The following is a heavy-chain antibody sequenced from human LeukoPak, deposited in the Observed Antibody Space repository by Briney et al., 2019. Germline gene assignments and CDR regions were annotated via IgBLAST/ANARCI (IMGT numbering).Heavy chain of an antibody. CDR1: GFTFRKYA. J-gene: IGHJ4*02. CDR2: ILGRGAST. V-gene: IGHV3-23*01. CDR3: VKWGDYDVLTNYYVPHY. Sequence: GESLRHSCAASGFTFRKYAMSWVRQAPGKGLEWDSAILGRGASTYYADSVKGRFTISRDNPKTTLYLQMHSLRAEDTAVYYCVKWGDYDVLTNYYVPHYGGQGSLVTVSS. D-gene: IGHD3-9*01.